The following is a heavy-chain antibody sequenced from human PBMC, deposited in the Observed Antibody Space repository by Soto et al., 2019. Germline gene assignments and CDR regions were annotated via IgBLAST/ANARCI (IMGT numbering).Heavy chain of an antibody. J-gene: IGHJ4*02. CDR1: GFSLSTSGVG. Sequence: QITLKESGPTLVKPTQTLTLTCTFSGFSLSTSGVGVGWIRQPPGKALEWLALIYWDDDKRYSPSLKSRLTITKEPSKPQAXLTMTNMDPVDTATYYCAHFRGYDSSGYFQYYFDYWGQGTLVTVSS. CDR3: AHFRGYDSSGYFQYYFDY. CDR2: IYWDDDK. D-gene: IGHD3-22*01. V-gene: IGHV2-5*02.